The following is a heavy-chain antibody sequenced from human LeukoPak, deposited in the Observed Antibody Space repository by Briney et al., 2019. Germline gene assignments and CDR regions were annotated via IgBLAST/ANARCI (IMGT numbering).Heavy chain of an antibody. D-gene: IGHD2-15*01. CDR1: GFTFSSYA. J-gene: IGHJ3*02. Sequence: GGSLRLSCAASGFTFSSYAMSWVRQAPGKGLEWVSAISGSGGTTYYADSVKGRFTISRDNSKNTLYLQMNSLRAEDTAVYYCARSRYCSGGSCYSYFDIWGQGTMVTVSS. CDR3: ARSRYCSGGSCYSYFDI. V-gene: IGHV3-23*01. CDR2: ISGSGGTT.